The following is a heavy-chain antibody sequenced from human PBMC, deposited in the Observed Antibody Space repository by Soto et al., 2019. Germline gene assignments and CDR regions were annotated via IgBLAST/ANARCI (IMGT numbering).Heavy chain of an antibody. CDR2: IYPGDSDT. D-gene: IGHD3-22*01. CDR3: AKPYDSSFYYFDY. J-gene: IGHJ4*02. CDR1: GYSFTSYW. V-gene: IGHV5-51*01. Sequence: GECLKISCKGSGYSFTSYWIGWVRQMPGKGLEWMGIIYPGDSDTRYSPSFQGQVTISADKSISTAYLQWSSLKASDTAMYYCAKPYDSSFYYFDYWGQGTLVTVSS.